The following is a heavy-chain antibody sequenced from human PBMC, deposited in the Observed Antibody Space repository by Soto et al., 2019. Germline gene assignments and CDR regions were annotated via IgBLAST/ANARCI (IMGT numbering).Heavy chain of an antibody. D-gene: IGHD1-26*01. CDR1: GFIFSSYG. CDR3: ARVVGVTSYYFDY. J-gene: IGHJ4*02. CDR2: ISYDGSNK. Sequence: GGSLRLSCAASGFIFSSYGMHWVRQAPGKGLEWVAVISYDGSNKYYADSVKGRFTFSRDNSKNTLFLHMNGLRADDTAVYYCARVVGVTSYYFDYWGRGTLVTVSS. V-gene: IGHV3-30*03.